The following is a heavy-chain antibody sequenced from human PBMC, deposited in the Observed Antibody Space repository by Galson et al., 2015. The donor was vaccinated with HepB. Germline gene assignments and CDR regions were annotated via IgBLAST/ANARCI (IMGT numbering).Heavy chain of an antibody. Sequence: SLRLSCAASGFTFSSYGMHWVRQAPGKGLEWVAVISYDGSNKYYADSVKGRFTISRDNSKNTLYLQMNSLRAEDTAVYYCARAGDPGGKNDAVDIWGQGTMVTVSS. CDR3: ARAGDPGGKNDAVDI. CDR1: GFTFSSYG. J-gene: IGHJ3*02. CDR2: ISYDGSNK. D-gene: IGHD7-27*01. V-gene: IGHV3-30*03.